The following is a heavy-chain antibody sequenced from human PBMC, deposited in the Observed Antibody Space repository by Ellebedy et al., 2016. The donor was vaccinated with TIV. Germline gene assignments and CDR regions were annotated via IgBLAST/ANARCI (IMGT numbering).Heavy chain of an antibody. V-gene: IGHV3-74*01. CDR3: AKAQYGSGSYHAIQH. D-gene: IGHD3-10*01. Sequence: GESLKISCAASGFTFSKFWMHWVRQAPGKGLVWVSHVNSDGSGTIYADSVEGRFTISSDNAKNTLYLQMNSLRAEDTALYYCAKAQYGSGSYHAIQHWGQGTLVSVSS. J-gene: IGHJ1*01. CDR1: GFTFSKFW. CDR2: VNSDGSGT.